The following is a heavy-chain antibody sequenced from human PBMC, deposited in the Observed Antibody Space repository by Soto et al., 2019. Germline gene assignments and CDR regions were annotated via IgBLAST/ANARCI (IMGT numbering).Heavy chain of an antibody. Sequence: WGSLRISCAASGLAFNSYAMSWVRQAPGKGLEWVSAISGSGSYTYYADSVKGRFTISRDNSKNTLYLQMNSLRADDSAVYYCAKAWNDFWSAHSLAYWGQGTPVTGSS. CDR2: ISGSGSYT. D-gene: IGHD3-3*01. CDR3: AKAWNDFWSAHSLAY. CDR1: GLAFNSYA. J-gene: IGHJ4*02. V-gene: IGHV3-23*01.